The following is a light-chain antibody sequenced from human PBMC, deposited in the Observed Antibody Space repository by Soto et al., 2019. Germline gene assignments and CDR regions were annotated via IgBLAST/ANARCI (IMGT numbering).Light chain of an antibody. CDR2: EVG. CDR3: SSYTSSTTLV. Sequence: QSALTQPASVSGSPGQSITISCTGTSSDIGYYNYVSWYQQYPGEAPKLMIYEVGNRPSGVSHRFSGSKSGNTASLTISGLQPEDEADYYCSSYTSSTTLVFGGGTKVTVL. CDR1: SSDIGYYNY. V-gene: IGLV2-14*01. J-gene: IGLJ2*01.